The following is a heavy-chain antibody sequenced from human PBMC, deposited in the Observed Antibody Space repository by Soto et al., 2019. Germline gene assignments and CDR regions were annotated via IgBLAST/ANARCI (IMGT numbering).Heavy chain of an antibody. CDR3: AREIAEGNWFDP. J-gene: IGHJ5*02. V-gene: IGHV4-59*01. CDR1: GGSISSYY. CDR2: IYYSGST. D-gene: IGHD6-13*01. Sequence: QVQLQESGPGLVKPSETLSLTCTVSGGSISSYYWSWIRQPPGKGLEWSGYIYYSGSTNYNPSLKSRVTISVDTSKNQFSLKLSSVTAADTAVYYCAREIAEGNWFDPWGQGTLVTVSS.